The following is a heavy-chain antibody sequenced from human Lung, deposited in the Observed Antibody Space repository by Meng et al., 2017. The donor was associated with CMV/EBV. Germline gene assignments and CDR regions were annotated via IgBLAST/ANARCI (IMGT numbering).Heavy chain of an antibody. CDR2: INSDGSST. CDR3: ARGGSSWGGKYYYYGRDV. CDR1: GFTFSSYW. J-gene: IGHJ6*02. V-gene: IGHV3-74*01. D-gene: IGHD6-13*01. Sequence: GEXXKISCAASGFTFSSYWMHWVRQAPGKGLVWVSRINSDGSSTSYADSVKGRFTISRDNAKNTLYLQMNSLRAEDTAVYYCARGGSSWGGKYYYYGRDVWGQGTXVTVSS.